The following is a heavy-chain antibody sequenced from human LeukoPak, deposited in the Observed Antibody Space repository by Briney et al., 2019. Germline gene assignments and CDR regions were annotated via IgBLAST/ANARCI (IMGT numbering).Heavy chain of an antibody. CDR1: GFTFSSYE. J-gene: IGHJ4*02. D-gene: IGHD2-2*01. CDR3: ARGWAPAAILTRRGDY. Sequence: PGGSLRLSCAPSGFTFSSYEMNWVRQAPGKGLEWVSYISSSGSTIYYADSVKGRFTISRDNAKNSLYLQMNSLRAEDTAVYYCARGWAPAAILTRRGDYWGQGTLVTVSS. V-gene: IGHV3-48*03. CDR2: ISSSGSTI.